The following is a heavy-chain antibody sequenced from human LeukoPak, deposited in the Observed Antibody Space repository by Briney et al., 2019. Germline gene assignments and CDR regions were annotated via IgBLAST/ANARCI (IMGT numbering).Heavy chain of an antibody. Sequence: GGSLRLSCAASGFTFSNAWMTWVRQAPGKGLEWVGLIKSKTDGGTTEDAAPVKGRFTISRDDSNNTLYLQMNSLQTEDTAVYYCATGTRMDVWGKGTTVTVSS. CDR3: ATGTRMDV. CDR1: GFTFSNAW. CDR2: IKSKTDGGTT. J-gene: IGHJ6*04. V-gene: IGHV3-15*01. D-gene: IGHD1-1*01.